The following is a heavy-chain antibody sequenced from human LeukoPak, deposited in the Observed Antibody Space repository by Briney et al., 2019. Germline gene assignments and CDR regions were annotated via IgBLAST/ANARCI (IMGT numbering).Heavy chain of an antibody. D-gene: IGHD2-21*02. CDR2: INPSGAST. Sequence: ASVKVSCRXSGYTLTNYYIHWVRQAPDQGLEWMGIINPSGASTIYAQKFQGRVTMTRDTSTSTVYMELSSLRSEDTAVYYCARPPDCGGDCYKYLQQWGQGTLVIVSS. J-gene: IGHJ1*01. CDR3: ARPPDCGGDCYKYLQQ. CDR1: GYTLTNYY. V-gene: IGHV1-46*01.